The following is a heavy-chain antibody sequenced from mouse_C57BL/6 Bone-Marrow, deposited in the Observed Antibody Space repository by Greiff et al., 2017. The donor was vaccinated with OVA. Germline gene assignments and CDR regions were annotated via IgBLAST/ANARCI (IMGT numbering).Heavy chain of an antibody. V-gene: IGHV1-50*01. Sequence: QVQLQQPGAELVKPGASVKLSCKASGYTFTSYWMQWVKQRPGQGLEWIGEIDPSDSYTNYNQKFKGKATLTVDTSSSTAYMQLSSLTSEDSAVYYGAGEFFYVWGTGTTVTVSS. CDR3: AGEFFYV. J-gene: IGHJ1*03. CDR1: GYTFTSYW. CDR2: IDPSDSYT.